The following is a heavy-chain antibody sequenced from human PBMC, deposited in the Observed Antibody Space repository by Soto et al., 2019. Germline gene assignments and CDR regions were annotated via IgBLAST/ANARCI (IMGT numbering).Heavy chain of an antibody. V-gene: IGHV1-3*01. CDR1: GYTFINNA. D-gene: IGHD6-6*01. Sequence: QVQLVQSGAEVKKPGASVKVSCKTSGYTFINNAIHWVRQAPGQRPEWMGWINAGNGYAEYSQRFQGRVTLTRDTSASTAYMELSSLRSEDTAVYYCARRDGSSGGFDHWGQGTLVTVSS. J-gene: IGHJ4*02. CDR3: ARRDGSSGGFDH. CDR2: INAGNGYA.